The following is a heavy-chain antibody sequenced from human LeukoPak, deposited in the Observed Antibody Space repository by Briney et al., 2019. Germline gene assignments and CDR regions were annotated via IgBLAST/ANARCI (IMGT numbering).Heavy chain of an antibody. Sequence: GESLKISCEASGYTFTNYWIAWVRQMPGKGLEWMGIIYPDDSDTKYSPSFQGQVTISADKSISTAYLQWSSLKAADTAMYYCARSRDSSGYYYLVWGQGTLVTVSS. D-gene: IGHD3-22*01. CDR3: ARSRDSSGYYYLV. V-gene: IGHV5-51*01. CDR1: GYTFTNYW. J-gene: IGHJ4*02. CDR2: IYPDDSDT.